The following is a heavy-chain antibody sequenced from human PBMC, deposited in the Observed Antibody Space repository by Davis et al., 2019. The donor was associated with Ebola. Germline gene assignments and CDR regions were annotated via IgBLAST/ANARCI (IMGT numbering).Heavy chain of an antibody. CDR1: GFTFSSYG. CDR2: ISYDGSDK. J-gene: IGHJ6*02. CDR3: ARSLTKYYYGTSHYYYGLDV. V-gene: IGHV3-30*03. Sequence: GESLKISCAASGFTFSSYGMHWVRQAPGKGLEWVALISYDGSDKYDADSVKGRFTISRDNSKNTLYLQMNSLRTEDTAVYSCARSLTKYYYGTSHYYYGLDVWGQGTTVTVSS. D-gene: IGHD3-10*01.